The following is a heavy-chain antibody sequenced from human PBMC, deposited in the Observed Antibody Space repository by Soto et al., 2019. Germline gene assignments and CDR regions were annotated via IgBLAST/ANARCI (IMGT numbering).Heavy chain of an antibody. V-gene: IGHV4-39*01. CDR3: ARQAAAPGIDLWFDP. J-gene: IGHJ5*02. CDR2: IFYAGNT. CDR1: GGSISSSRSY. Sequence: QLQLQESGPGLVKPSETLSLTCNVSGGSISSSRSYWAWFRQPPGKELEWIANIFYAGNTYYNPSLKSRVTVSVDTSKNQFSLKLDSVTAGDTAVYYCARQAAAPGIDLWFDPWGQGTLVTVSS. D-gene: IGHD6-13*01.